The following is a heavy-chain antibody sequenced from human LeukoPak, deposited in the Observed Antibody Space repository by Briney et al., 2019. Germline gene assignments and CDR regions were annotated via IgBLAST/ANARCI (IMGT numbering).Heavy chain of an antibody. Sequence: KPSETLSLTCAVYGGSFSGYYWSWIRQPPGKGLEWIGETNHSGSTNYNPSLKSRVTISVDTSKNQFSLKLSSVTAADTAVYYCASSSSWGYYFDYWGQGTLVTVSS. V-gene: IGHV4-34*01. J-gene: IGHJ4*02. CDR3: ASSSSWGYYFDY. CDR1: GGSFSGYY. CDR2: TNHSGST. D-gene: IGHD6-13*01.